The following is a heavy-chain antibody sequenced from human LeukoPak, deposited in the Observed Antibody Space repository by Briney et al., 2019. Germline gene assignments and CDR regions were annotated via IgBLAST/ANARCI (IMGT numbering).Heavy chain of an antibody. CDR2: INPNSDNT. D-gene: IGHD6-19*01. V-gene: IGHV1-2*06. Sequence: ASVKVSCKASGYTFTGYSIHWVRQAPGQGLEWMGRINPNSDNTYYAEKFQGRVTMTRDTSISTAYMELSRLRSDDTAVYYCAAGGWYVYWGQGTLVTVSS. J-gene: IGHJ4*02. CDR1: GYTFTGYS. CDR3: AAGGWYVY.